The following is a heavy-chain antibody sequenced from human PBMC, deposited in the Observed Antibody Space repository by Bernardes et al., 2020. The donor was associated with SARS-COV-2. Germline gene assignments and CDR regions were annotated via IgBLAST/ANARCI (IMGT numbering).Heavy chain of an antibody. CDR1: GYTFTSYG. Sequence: ASMKVSCKASGYTFTSYGISWVRQAPGQGLEWMGWISPYNGNTNYAWKFQDRVTVTTDTSTTTAYMELKSLKSDDTAVYYCAREDCSSGKAGLFDNWGQGALVIVSA. J-gene: IGHJ4*02. D-gene: IGHD6-19*01. CDR2: ISPYNGNT. V-gene: IGHV1-18*01. CDR3: AREDCSSGKAGLFDN.